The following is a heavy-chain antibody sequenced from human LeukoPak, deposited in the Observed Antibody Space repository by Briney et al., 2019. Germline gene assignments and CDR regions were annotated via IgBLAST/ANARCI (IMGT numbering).Heavy chain of an antibody. Sequence: GGSLRLSCAASGFTFSDYYMSWVRQAPGKGLEWVSAISGSGGSTYYADSVKGRFTISRDNAKNSVYLQMNSLGADDTAVYYCATYSILNAREFRYWGQGTLVTVTS. J-gene: IGHJ1*01. V-gene: IGHV3-11*04. D-gene: IGHD4-11*01. CDR2: ISGSGGST. CDR3: ATYSILNAREFRY. CDR1: GFTFSDYY.